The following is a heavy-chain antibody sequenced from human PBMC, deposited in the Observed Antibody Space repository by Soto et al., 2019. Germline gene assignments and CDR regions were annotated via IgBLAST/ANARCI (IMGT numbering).Heavy chain of an antibody. D-gene: IGHD2-2*01. CDR2: IYYSGST. CDR1: GGSIISSIYY. J-gene: IGHJ5*02. CDR3: ARSDIVVVPATFDP. V-gene: IGHV4-39*01. Sequence: AETLSLTCTVSGGSIISSIYYCFCIRQPPWKGLEWIGSIYYSGSTYYNPSLKSRVTISVDTSKNQFSLKLSSVTAADTAVYYCARSDIVVVPATFDPWGQGTLVTVSS.